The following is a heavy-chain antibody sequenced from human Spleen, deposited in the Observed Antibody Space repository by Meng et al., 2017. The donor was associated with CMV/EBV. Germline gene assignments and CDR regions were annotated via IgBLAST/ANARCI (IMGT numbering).Heavy chain of an antibody. D-gene: IGHD3-22*01. Sequence: ASVKVSCKASGYIFTRHGISWVRQAPGQGPEWMGIINPSGGSTNYAQKFQGRVTMTRDTSTSTVYMELSSLRYEDTAVYYCTRAAFFYDSSAHMAYWGQGTLVTVSS. CDR1: GYIFTRHG. CDR3: TRAAFFYDSSAHMAY. J-gene: IGHJ4*02. V-gene: IGHV1-46*01. CDR2: INPSGGST.